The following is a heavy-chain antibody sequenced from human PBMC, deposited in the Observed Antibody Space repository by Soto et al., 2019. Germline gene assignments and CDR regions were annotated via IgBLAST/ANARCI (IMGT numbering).Heavy chain of an antibody. CDR1: GFTFNIYG. CDR2: ISYDGSKE. J-gene: IGHJ6*02. D-gene: IGHD6-19*01. Sequence: QVQLVESGGGVVQPGKSLRLSCAASGFTFNIYGMQWVRQAPGKGLEWVAVISYDGSKEYYGDSVKGRFTISRDTSKNTLYLQMNSLRSDDTAVYYCAKVTDSRGWYPYYYGIDVWGQGTTVTLSS. V-gene: IGHV3-30*18. CDR3: AKVTDSRGWYPYYYGIDV.